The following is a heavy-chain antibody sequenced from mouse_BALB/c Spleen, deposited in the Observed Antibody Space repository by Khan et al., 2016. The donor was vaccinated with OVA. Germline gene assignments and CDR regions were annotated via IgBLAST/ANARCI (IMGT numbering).Heavy chain of an antibody. CDR1: GFTFTNYG. Sequence: QIQLVQSGPELKKPGETVQISCKASGFTFTNYGMNWVKQTPGKGLKWMGWINTYTGEPTFADDFKGRFAFSLETSASTAYLQINSLKKEDTATYFCARVGYNGTMDCWGQGTSVTVSS. V-gene: IGHV9-3-1*01. D-gene: IGHD2-14*01. J-gene: IGHJ4*01. CDR2: INTYTGEP. CDR3: ARVGYNGTMDC.